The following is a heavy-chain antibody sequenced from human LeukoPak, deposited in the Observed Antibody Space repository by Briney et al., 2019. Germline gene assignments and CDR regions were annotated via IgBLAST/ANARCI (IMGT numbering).Heavy chain of an antibody. J-gene: IGHJ4*02. D-gene: IGHD5-18*01. CDR2: IFGSGGSP. Sequence: GGSLRLSCEASGFTFGSHAMYWVRQAPGKGLEWVAGIFGSGGSPHYADSVKGRFTISRDNSRNTVYLQINSLRSEDPAVYYCGKTTVGYSRGQKPAWPVDYWGQGTLVTVSS. V-gene: IGHV3-23*01. CDR1: GFTFGSHA. CDR3: GKTTVGYSRGQKPAWPVDY.